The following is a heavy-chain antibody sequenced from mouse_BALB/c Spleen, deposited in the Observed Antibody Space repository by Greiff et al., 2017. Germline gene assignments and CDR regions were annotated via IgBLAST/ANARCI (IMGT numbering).Heavy chain of an antibody. V-gene: IGHV5-17*02. CDR2: ISSGSSTI. CDR3: ARDYGNYGTGFDY. Sequence: EVHLVESGGGLVQPGGSRKLSCAASGFTFSSFGMHWVRQAPEKGLEWVAYISSGSSTIYYADTVKGRFTISRDNPKNTLFLQMTSLRSEDTAMYYCARDYGNYGTGFDYWGQGTTLTVSS. D-gene: IGHD2-1*01. CDR1: GFTFSSFG. J-gene: IGHJ2*01.